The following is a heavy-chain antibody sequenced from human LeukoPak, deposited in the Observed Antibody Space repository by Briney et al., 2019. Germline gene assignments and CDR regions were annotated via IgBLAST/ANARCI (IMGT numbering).Heavy chain of an antibody. V-gene: IGHV4-39*01. D-gene: IGHD2-8*01. Sequence: PSETLSLTCTVSGASISSSAYSWGWIRQPPGKGLEWIGSISYIDNTYYNPSLNSRVTISVPTSKTQFSLRLTYVTAADTAVYYCARQMDTGWFDPWGQGTLVTVSS. CDR2: ISYIDNT. CDR3: ARQMDTGWFDP. J-gene: IGHJ5*02. CDR1: GASISSSAYS.